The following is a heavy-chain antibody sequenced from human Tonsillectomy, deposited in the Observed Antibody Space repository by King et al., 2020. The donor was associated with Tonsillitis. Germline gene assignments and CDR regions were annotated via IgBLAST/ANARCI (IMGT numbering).Heavy chain of an antibody. CDR2: IYHSGNT. Sequence: LQLQESGSGLVKPSQTLSLTCAVSGGSISSGDYSWSWIRQPPGKGLGWIGYIYHSGNTYYNPSLKSRVTISVDRSKNQFSLRLSSVTAADTAVYYCAKAWDTAMLNWYFDLWGRGTLVTVSS. CDR3: AKAWDTAMLNWYFDL. V-gene: IGHV4-30-2*01. J-gene: IGHJ2*01. D-gene: IGHD5-18*01. CDR1: GGSISSGDYS.